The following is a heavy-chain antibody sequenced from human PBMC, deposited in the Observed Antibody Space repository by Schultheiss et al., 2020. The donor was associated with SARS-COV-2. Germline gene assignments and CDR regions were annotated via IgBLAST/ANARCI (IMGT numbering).Heavy chain of an antibody. Sequence: SQTLSLTCAVYGGSFSGYYWSWFRQPPGKGLEWIGEINHSGSTNYNPSLKSRVTISVDTSKNQFSLKLSSVTAADTAVYYCASTMIVVAPFDYWGQGTLVTVSS. CDR3: ASTMIVVAPFDY. CDR2: INHSGST. V-gene: IGHV4-34*01. CDR1: GGSFSGYY. D-gene: IGHD3-22*01. J-gene: IGHJ4*02.